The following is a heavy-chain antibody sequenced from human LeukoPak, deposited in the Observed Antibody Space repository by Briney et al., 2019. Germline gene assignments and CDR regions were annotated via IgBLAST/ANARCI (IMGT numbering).Heavy chain of an antibody. CDR1: GFTFSSYS. J-gene: IGHJ4*02. CDR2: ISSSSSYI. CDR3: ARGATVTHNDY. Sequence: PGGSLRLSCAASGFTFSSYSMNWVRQAPGKGLEWVSSISSSSSYIYYADPVKGRFTISRDNAKNSLYLQMNSLRAEDTAVYYCARGATVTHNDYWGQGTLVTVSS. D-gene: IGHD4-17*01. V-gene: IGHV3-21*01.